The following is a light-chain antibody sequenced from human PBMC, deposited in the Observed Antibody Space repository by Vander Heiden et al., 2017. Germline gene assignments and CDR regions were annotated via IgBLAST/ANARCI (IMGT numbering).Light chain of an antibody. CDR3: AAWDDSLNGPEWV. V-gene: IGLV1-44*01. J-gene: IGLJ3*02. Sequence: QSVLTQPPSASGTPGPGVTISCSGSSHNLGSNPVNWSQQLPGTGPKLLIYSNNQRPSGVPDRFSGSKSGTSASLAISGLQSEDEADCYCAAWDDSLNGPEWVFGGGTKLTVL. CDR1: SHNLGSNP. CDR2: SNN.